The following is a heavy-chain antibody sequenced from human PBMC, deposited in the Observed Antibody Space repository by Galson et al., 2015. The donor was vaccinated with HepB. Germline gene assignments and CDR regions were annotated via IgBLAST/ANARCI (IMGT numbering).Heavy chain of an antibody. CDR3: AKARGYCSSTSCYTRSAFDI. Sequence: SLRLSCAASGFTFSSYSMHWVRQAPGKGLGWVAVISYDGSNKYYADSVKGRFTISRDNSKNTLYLQMNSLRAEDTAVYYCAKARGYCSSTSCYTRSAFDIWGQGTMVTVSS. CDR2: ISYDGSNK. CDR1: GFTFSSYS. D-gene: IGHD2-2*02. J-gene: IGHJ3*02. V-gene: IGHV3-30*18.